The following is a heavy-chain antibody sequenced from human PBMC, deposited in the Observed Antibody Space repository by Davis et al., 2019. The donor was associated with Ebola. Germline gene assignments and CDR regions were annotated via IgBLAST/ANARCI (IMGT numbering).Heavy chain of an antibody. J-gene: IGHJ6*02. CDR1: GGSISSYY. CDR2: IYYSGST. V-gene: IGHV4-59*01. Sequence: MPSETLSLTCTVSGGSISSYYWSWIRQPPGKGLEWIGYIYYSGSTNYNPSLKSRVTISVDTSKNQFSLKLSSVTAADTAVYYCAREHYYYYGMDVWGQGTTVTVSS. CDR3: AREHYYYYGMDV.